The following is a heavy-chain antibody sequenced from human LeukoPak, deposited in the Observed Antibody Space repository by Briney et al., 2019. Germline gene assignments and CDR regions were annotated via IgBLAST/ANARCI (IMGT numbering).Heavy chain of an antibody. V-gene: IGHV3-23*01. CDR2: ISGSGGST. J-gene: IGHJ4*02. CDR1: GFTFSSYA. D-gene: IGHD3-10*01. CDR3: AKFPKYYYGSGSYYSHFDY. Sequence: GGSLRLSCAASGFTFSSYAMSWVRQAPGKGLEWVSAISGSGGSTYYADSVKGRFTISRDNSKNTLYLQMNSLRAEDTAVYYCAKFPKYYYGSGSYYSHFDYWGQGTLVTVSS.